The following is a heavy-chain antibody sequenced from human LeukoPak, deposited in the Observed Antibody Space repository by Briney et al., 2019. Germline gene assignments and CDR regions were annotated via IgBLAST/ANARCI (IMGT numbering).Heavy chain of an antibody. Sequence: GGSLRLSCAVSGLPFSNHWMTWVRQAPGKGLERVANINQDGSGKYYVDSVKGRFSISRDNAKSSLYLQMNSLRVEDTAMYFCAREGYGDYHIWGQGTIVTVSS. CDR1: GLPFSNHW. CDR3: AREGYGDYHI. J-gene: IGHJ3*02. D-gene: IGHD4-17*01. V-gene: IGHV3-7*01. CDR2: INQDGSGK.